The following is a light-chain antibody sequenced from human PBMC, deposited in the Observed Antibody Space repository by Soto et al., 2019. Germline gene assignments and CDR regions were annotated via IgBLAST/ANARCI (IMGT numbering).Light chain of an antibody. CDR1: SSNIGAGYY. J-gene: IGLJ2*01. V-gene: IGLV1-40*01. CDR3: QSYDSSLSAL. Sequence: QSVLTQPPSVSGAPGQGVTISCTGISSNIGAGYYVHWYQQLPGTAPKLLIYGNSNRPSGVPDRFSGSKSGISASLAITGLEAEDEADYYCQSYDSSLSALFGGGTKLTVL. CDR2: GNS.